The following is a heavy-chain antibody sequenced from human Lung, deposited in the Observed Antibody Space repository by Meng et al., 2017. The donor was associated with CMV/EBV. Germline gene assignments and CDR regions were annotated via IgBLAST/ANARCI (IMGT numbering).Heavy chain of an antibody. CDR1: GFTFSSYG. Sequence: GGSLRLXCAASGFTFSSYGMHWVRQAPGKGLEGVAFIRYDGKNEYYADSVKGRFSISRDDSKNTLYLQMNSLRPEDTAVYYCAKETGPISGGYYYGIDVXGQGXTVTVSS. CDR2: IRYDGKNE. V-gene: IGHV3-30*02. CDR3: AKETGPISGGYYYGIDV. D-gene: IGHD3-3*01. J-gene: IGHJ6*02.